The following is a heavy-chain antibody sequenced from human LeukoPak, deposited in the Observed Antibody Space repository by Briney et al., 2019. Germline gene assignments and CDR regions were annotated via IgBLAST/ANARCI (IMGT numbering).Heavy chain of an antibody. J-gene: IGHJ4*02. CDR1: GFAVSSNH. CDR3: ARALFPSDSSSWGDY. V-gene: IGHV3-53*01. Sequence: QPGGSLRLSCAASGFAVSSNHMSWVRQAPGKGLEWVSVIYSGGSTYYADSVKGRFTISRDNSKNTLYLQMNSLRAEDTAVYYCARALFPSDSSSWGDYWGQGTLVTVSS. D-gene: IGHD6-13*01. CDR2: IYSGGST.